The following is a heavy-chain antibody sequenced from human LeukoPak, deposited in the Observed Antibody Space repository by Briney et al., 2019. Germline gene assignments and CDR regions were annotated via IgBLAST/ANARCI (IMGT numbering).Heavy chain of an antibody. J-gene: IGHJ2*01. V-gene: IGHV4-30-4*01. CDR2: IYYIGNT. D-gene: IGHD2-21*02. Sequence: LRLSCAASGFTFSSYAMHWVRQPPGKGLEWIGYIYYIGNTYYNPSLKSRVTISVDTSKNQFSLKLSSVTAADTAVYYCASAYCGGDCTPYWYFDLWGRGTLVTVSS. CDR1: GFTFSSYAMH. CDR3: ASAYCGGDCTPYWYFDL.